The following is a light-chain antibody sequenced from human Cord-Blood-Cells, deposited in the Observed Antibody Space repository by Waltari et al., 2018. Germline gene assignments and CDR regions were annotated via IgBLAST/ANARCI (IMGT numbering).Light chain of an antibody. CDR1: QSISSY. CDR3: QQSYSTPIT. V-gene: IGKV1-39*01. J-gene: IGKJ5*01. Sequence: DIQMTQSPSSLSASVGDRVTITSRASQSISSYLNWYQQKPGKAPKLLIYAASSLQSVVPSRFSGSGSVTDFTLTISSLQPEDFATYYCQQSYSTPITFGQGTRLEIK. CDR2: AAS.